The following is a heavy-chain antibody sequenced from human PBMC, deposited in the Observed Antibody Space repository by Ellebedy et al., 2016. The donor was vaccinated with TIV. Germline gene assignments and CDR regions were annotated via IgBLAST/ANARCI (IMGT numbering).Heavy chain of an antibody. J-gene: IGHJ2*01. CDR1: GGSISSYY. CDR2: IYYSGST. D-gene: IGHD2-21*01. CDR3: ARDSYDWYFDL. Sequence: GSLRLXXTVSGGSISSYYWSWIRQPPGKGLEWIGYIYYSGSTNYNPSLKSRVTISVDTSKNQFSLKLSSVTAADTAVYYCARDSYDWYFDLWGRGTLVTVSS. V-gene: IGHV4-59*01.